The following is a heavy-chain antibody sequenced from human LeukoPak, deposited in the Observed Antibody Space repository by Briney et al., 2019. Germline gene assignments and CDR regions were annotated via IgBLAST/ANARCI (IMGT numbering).Heavy chain of an antibody. CDR1: GGSISSSSYY. J-gene: IGHJ4*02. CDR3: ARDMYGSGNYYPNYFDY. D-gene: IGHD3-10*01. V-gene: IGHV4-39*07. Sequence: RPSGTLSLTCAVSGGSISSSSYYWGWIRQPPGKGLEWIGSIYYSGSTYYNPSLKSRVTISVDTSKNQFSLKLSSVTAADTAVYYCARDMYGSGNYYPNYFDYWGQGTLVTVSS. CDR2: IYYSGST.